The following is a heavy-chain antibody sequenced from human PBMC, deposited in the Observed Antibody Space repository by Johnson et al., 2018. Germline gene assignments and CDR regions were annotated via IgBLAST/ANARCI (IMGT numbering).Heavy chain of an antibody. Sequence: QVQLQESGPGLVKPSETLSLTCTVFGGSISGYYWSWIRQPPGKGLEWIGYIYYSGSTNYNPSLKSRVTISVDRSKNQFSLKLNSVIAADTTVYYCARVHRAGRWAEAFDIWGQGTMVTVSS. CDR1: GGSISGYY. CDR3: ARVHRAGRWAEAFDI. D-gene: IGHD4-23*01. V-gene: IGHV4-59*01. CDR2: IYYSGST. J-gene: IGHJ3*02.